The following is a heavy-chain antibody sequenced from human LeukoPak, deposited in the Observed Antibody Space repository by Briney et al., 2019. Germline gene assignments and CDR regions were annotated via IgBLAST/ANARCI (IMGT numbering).Heavy chain of an antibody. CDR1: GFSFRNYW. D-gene: IGHD2-15*01. V-gene: IGHV3-7*01. Sequence: GSLRLSCAASGFSFRNYWMGWVRQAPGKGLEWVPNTKPDGSAEYYADSVRGRFTASRDNANNLLYLQMNRLRAEDTAVYYCARDGGLHTNFDYWGQGTLLTVSS. CDR2: TKPDGSAE. J-gene: IGHJ4*02. CDR3: ARDGGLHTNFDY.